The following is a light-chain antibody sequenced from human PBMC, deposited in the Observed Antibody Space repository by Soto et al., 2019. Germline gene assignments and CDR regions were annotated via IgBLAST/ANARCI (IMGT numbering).Light chain of an antibody. V-gene: IGKV3-20*01. CDR3: QQYGTSPYT. J-gene: IGKJ2*01. CDR1: QSVSSSY. Sequence: IVLTQSPGTLSLSPGERATLSCRASQSVSSSYLAWYQQKAGQAPRLLIYGASSRATGIPDRFSGSGSGTDFTLTISRLEPEDFAVYYYQQYGTSPYTFCQGTKLEIK. CDR2: GAS.